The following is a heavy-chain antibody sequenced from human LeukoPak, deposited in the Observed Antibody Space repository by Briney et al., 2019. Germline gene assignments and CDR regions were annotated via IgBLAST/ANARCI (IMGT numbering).Heavy chain of an antibody. J-gene: IGHJ3*02. CDR3: ARVPGYYYDAYDAFDI. D-gene: IGHD3-22*01. CDR2: IYYSGST. Sequence: SETLSLTCTVSGGSISRYYWSWVRQPPGKGLEWIGYIYYSGSTNYNPSLKSRVTISVDTSKNQFSLKLSSVTAAETAVYYCARVPGYYYDAYDAFDIWGQGTMVTVSS. V-gene: IGHV4-59*01. CDR1: GGSISRYY.